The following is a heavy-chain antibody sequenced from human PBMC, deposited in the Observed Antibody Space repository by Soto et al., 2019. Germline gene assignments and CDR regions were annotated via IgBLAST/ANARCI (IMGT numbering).Heavy chain of an antibody. J-gene: IGHJ4*02. Sequence: ASVKVSCKASGYTFNHYGISWVRQAPGQGLEWMGWIHPNDGNTNHAQNLQGRVTMTTDTSTSTAYMEVRSLRSDDTAVYYCARDVTYSCFDSWGQGTLVTVSS. CDR2: IHPNDGNT. D-gene: IGHD2-15*01. V-gene: IGHV1-18*04. CDR1: GYTFNHYG. CDR3: ARDVTYSCFDS.